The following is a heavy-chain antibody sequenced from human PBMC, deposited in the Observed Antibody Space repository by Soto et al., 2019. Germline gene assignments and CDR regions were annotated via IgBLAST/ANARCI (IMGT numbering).Heavy chain of an antibody. Sequence: RASVRVSCKASGGTFSSYAISWVRQAPGQGLEWMGGIIPIFGTANYAQKFQGRVTITAGKSTSTAYMELSSLRSEDTAVYYCARSVSSSTSFGGMDVWGQGTRVTVPS. CDR1: GGTFSSYA. CDR2: IIPIFGTA. D-gene: IGHD2-2*01. CDR3: ARSVSSSTSFGGMDV. J-gene: IGHJ6*02. V-gene: IGHV1-69*06.